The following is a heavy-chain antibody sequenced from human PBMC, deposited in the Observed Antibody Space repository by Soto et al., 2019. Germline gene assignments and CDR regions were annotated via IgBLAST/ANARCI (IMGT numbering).Heavy chain of an antibody. CDR3: ARHMPTHGYFDN. D-gene: IGHD2-2*01. V-gene: IGHV2-5*02. J-gene: IGHJ4*02. CDR2: IYWDDDK. Sequence: QITLKESGPTLVKPTQTLTLTCTLSGFSLSTNGVGVGWIRQPPGKALEWLALIYWDDDKRYSPSVKSRLTITKDTSKNQVVLTMTNMDPVDTATYYCARHMPTHGYFDNWGQGTLVTVCS. CDR1: GFSLSTNGVG.